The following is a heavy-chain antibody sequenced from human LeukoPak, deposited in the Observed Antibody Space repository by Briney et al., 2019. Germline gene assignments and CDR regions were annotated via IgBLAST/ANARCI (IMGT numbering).Heavy chain of an antibody. J-gene: IGHJ6*02. CDR1: GGTFSSYA. CDR3: ARALRFLEWSSSYYYYGMDV. D-gene: IGHD3-3*01. Sequence: SVKVSRKASGGTFSSYAISWVRQAPGQGLEWMGGIIPIFGTANYAQKFQGRVTITADESTSTAYMELSSLRSEDTAVYYCARALRFLEWSSSYYYYGMDVWGQGTTVTVSS. V-gene: IGHV1-69*13. CDR2: IIPIFGTA.